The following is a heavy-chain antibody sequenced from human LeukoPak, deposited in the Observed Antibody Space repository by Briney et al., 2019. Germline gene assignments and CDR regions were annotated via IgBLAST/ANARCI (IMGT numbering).Heavy chain of an antibody. CDR2: IGPDDAT. D-gene: IGHD5-18*01. Sequence: GGSLRLSCAASGFSLSGNAVSWVRQAPGKRPEWVAGIGPDDATFYPASVRGRFTISRDTSQNTMYLQMNSLRAEDTALYYCAKGNLQLGQDACDVWGQGTMVTVSS. V-gene: IGHV3-23*01. CDR1: GFSLSGNA. J-gene: IGHJ3*01. CDR3: AKGNLQLGQDACDV.